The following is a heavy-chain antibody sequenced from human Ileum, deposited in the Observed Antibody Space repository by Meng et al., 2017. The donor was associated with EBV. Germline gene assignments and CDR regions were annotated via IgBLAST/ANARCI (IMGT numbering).Heavy chain of an antibody. J-gene: IGHJ4*02. D-gene: IGHD2-15*01. V-gene: IGHV4-59*08. CDR2: IYYSGST. CDR3: ARGGWSLDY. Sequence: VDLKESGQGLVKPSATLSLTCTVSGGSISSYYWSWIRQPPGKGLEWIGYIYYSGSTNYNPSLKCRVTISVDTSKNQFSLNLSSVTAADTAVYYCARGGWSLDYWGQGTLVTVSS. CDR1: GGSISSYY.